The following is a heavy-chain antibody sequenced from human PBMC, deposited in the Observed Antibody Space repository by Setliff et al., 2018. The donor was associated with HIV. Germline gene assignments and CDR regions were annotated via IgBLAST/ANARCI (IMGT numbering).Heavy chain of an antibody. CDR3: ARQDDGGNSAGY. V-gene: IGHV5-51*01. D-gene: IGHD2-21*02. CDR1: GYSFPTYW. Sequence: GESLKISCQGSGYSFPTYWIARVRQMPGKGLEWMGVIYPDESDSRYSPSFRGQVTISADKSINTAYLQWSSLKASDTAMYYCARQDDGGNSAGYWGQGTLVTVSS. J-gene: IGHJ4*02. CDR2: IYPDESDS.